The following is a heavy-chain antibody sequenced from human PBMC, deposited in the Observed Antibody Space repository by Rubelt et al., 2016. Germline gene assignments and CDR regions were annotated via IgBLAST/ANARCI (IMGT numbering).Heavy chain of an antibody. V-gene: IGHV4-59*12. CDR1: GGSISSYY. Sequence: QVQLQESGPGLVKPSEALSLTCTVSGGSISSYYWTWIRQPPGKGLEWIGYIYYTGTTNYNPSLKSRVTISADTSKNQFSLNFGFVTAADTAVYYCARGRVPATSPFDSWGQGILVTVSS. CDR2: IYYTGTT. D-gene: IGHD2-2*01. J-gene: IGHJ4*02. CDR3: ARGRVPATSPFDS.